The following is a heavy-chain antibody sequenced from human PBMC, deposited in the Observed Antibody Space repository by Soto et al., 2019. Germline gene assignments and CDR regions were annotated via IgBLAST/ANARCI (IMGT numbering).Heavy chain of an antibody. V-gene: IGHV4-31*03. CDR3: AREPSI. CDR1: GGAMSRGGYY. J-gene: IGHJ4*02. Sequence: QVQLQESGPGLVKPSQTLSLTCTVSGGAMSRGGYYWNWIRQHPGKGLESIGYIYYSGSTYYNPSLESRVTISVDTSKNQFSLKLSSVTAADTAVYYCAREPSIWGQGTLVTVSS. CDR2: IYYSGST.